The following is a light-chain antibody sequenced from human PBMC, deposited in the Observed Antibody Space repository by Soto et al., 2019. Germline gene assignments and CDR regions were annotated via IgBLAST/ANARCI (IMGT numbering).Light chain of an antibody. CDR1: GGSIAGTY. CDR3: QSYDSTTVI. CDR2: EDD. V-gene: IGLV6-57*02. Sequence: NFMLTQPHSVSASPGKTVTISCTGSGGSIAGTYVQWYQQRPGSAPTTVIYEDDQRPSGVPDRFSGSIDSSSNSASLTISGLKTEDEADYYCQSYDSTTVIFGGGTKLTVL. J-gene: IGLJ2*01.